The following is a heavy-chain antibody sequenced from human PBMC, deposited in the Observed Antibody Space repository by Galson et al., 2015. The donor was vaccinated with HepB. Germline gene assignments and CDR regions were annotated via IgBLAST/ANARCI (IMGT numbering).Heavy chain of an antibody. V-gene: IGHV3-53*01. Sequence: SLRLSCAASGFTVSSNHMSWVRQAPGKGLERVSVIYSSGTTYYADSVKGRFTISRDNSKNTMYLQMNSLRAEDTAVYYCARHVVLTQLTWLDPWGQGTLVTVSS. CDR1: GFTVSSNH. CDR2: IYSSGTT. CDR3: ARHVVLTQLTWLDP. D-gene: IGHD2-2*01. J-gene: IGHJ5*02.